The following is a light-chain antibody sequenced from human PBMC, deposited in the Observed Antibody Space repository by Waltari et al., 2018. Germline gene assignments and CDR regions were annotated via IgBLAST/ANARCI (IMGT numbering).Light chain of an antibody. CDR2: AAS. CDR1: QGISSY. CDR3: QQYYSYQWT. V-gene: IGKV1-8*01. Sequence: AIRITQSPSSLSASTGDRVIITCRASQGISSYLAWYQQKPGKAPKLLIYAASTLQSGVPSRFSGSGSGTDFTLTISCLQSEDFATYYCQQYYSYQWTFGQGTKVEIK. J-gene: IGKJ1*01.